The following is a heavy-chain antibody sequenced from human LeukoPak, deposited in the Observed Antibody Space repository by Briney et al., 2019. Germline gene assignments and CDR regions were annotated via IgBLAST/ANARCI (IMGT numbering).Heavy chain of an antibody. CDR1: GFTFRSYA. CDR3: AKNIGDQRAGY. D-gene: IGHD4-17*01. V-gene: IGHV3-23*01. J-gene: IGHJ4*02. CDR2: ISGSGDTT. Sequence: GGSLRLSCATSGFTFRSYAISWVRQAPGKGLEWVSGISGSGDTTNYADSVKGRFTISRDNSKNTLYLQMNSLRGEDTAVYYCAKNIGDQRAGYWGQGTLVTVSS.